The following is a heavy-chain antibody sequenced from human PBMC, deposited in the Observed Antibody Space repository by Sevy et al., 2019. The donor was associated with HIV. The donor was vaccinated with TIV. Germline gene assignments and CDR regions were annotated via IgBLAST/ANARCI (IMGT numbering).Heavy chain of an antibody. V-gene: IGHV3-21*01. J-gene: IGHJ6*02. Sequence: GESLKISCAASGFSFNSYDMNWVRQAPGKGLEWVSSISSVSTIIYYGDSVGGRFSISRDNAKKSLYLQMDSLPVEGTAVYYCARVVGYVSGNYYKYYYDLDVWGQGTAVTVSS. CDR1: GFSFNSYD. CDR2: ISSVSTII. D-gene: IGHD3-10*01. CDR3: ARVVGYVSGNYYKYYYDLDV.